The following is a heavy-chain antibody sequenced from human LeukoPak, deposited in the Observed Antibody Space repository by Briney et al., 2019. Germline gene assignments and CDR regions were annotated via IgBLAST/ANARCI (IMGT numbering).Heavy chain of an antibody. CDR2: IYYSGST. Sequence: SSQILSLTCTVSGGSISSGGYYWSWIRQHPGKGLEWIGSIYYSGSTYYNPSLKSRLTISVDTSKNQFSLKLSSVTAADTAVYYCAREDPGITMVRGGSFDYWGQGTLVTVSS. CDR3: AREDPGITMVRGGSFDY. V-gene: IGHV4-31*03. J-gene: IGHJ4*02. CDR1: GGSISSGGYY. D-gene: IGHD3-10*01.